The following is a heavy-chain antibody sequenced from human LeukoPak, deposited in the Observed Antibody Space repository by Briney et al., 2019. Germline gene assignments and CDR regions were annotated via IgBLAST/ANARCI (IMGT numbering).Heavy chain of an antibody. CDR2: ISAYNGNT. V-gene: IGHV1-18*04. CDR3: ARVSGGDIVVVVAATLENWFDP. CDR1: GYTFTSYG. J-gene: IGHJ5*02. Sequence: ASVKVSCKASGYTFTSYGISWVRQAPGQGLEWMGWISAYNGNTNYPQKLQGRVTMTTDTSTSTAYMELRSLRSDDTAVYYCARVSGGDIVVVVAATLENWFDPWGQGTLVTVSS. D-gene: IGHD2-15*01.